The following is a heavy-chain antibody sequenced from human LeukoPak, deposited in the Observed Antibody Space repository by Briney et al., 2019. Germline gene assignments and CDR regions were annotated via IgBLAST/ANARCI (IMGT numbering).Heavy chain of an antibody. CDR2: VHLDGRT. J-gene: IGHJ4*02. Sequence: SVTLSLTRDLPGGSVTSTNWWTWARQPPGKGLEWIGEVHLDGRTNYNPSLKSRLIMSVDLPENHISLKLTSVTAADTAVYHCAREGGFYRPLDYSGQGTLVTVSS. D-gene: IGHD3-3*01. CDR3: AREGGFYRPLDY. V-gene: IGHV4-4*02. CDR1: GGSVTSTNW.